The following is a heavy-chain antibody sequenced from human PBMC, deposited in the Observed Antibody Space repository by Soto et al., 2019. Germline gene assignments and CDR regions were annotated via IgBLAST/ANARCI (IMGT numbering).Heavy chain of an antibody. J-gene: IGHJ6*02. CDR3: ASQRRPQYCYGMDV. D-gene: IGHD6-25*01. CDR2: IIPIFGTA. CDR1: AGTFSSYA. Sequence: SVKFSCKASAGTFSSYAISWVRQAPGQGLEWMGGIIPIFGTANYAQKFQGRVTITADKSTSTAHMELSSLRSEATAVYYCASQRRPQYCYGMDVWGQGTTVTV. V-gene: IGHV1-69*06.